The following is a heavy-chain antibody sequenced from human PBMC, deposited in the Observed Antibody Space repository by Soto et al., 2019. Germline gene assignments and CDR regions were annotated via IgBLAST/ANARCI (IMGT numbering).Heavy chain of an antibody. CDR1: GFSLSTRGVR. J-gene: IGHJ4*02. Sequence: SGPTLVNPTPTLTLTCTFSGFSLSTRGVRVSWIRQPPGKALEWLARIDWDDDKFYSTSLKTRLTISKDTSKNQVVLTMTNMDPVDTATYYCAGIGDTFFDYWGQGTRVTVSS. CDR2: IDWDDDK. CDR3: AGIGDTFFDY. V-gene: IGHV2-70*04. D-gene: IGHD2-21*01.